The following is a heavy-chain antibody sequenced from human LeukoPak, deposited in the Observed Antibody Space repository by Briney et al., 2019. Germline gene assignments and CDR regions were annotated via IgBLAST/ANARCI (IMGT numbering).Heavy chain of an antibody. Sequence: ASVKVSCKASGYTFTNYGHSWVRQGPGQGLGWMGRISAYNGNTNNAQKFQGRVTMTTDTSTNKAYMELRSLRSDDTAVYYCARSATHRLTWTDRSQWLPLDYWGQGTLVTVSS. CDR1: GYTFTNYG. V-gene: IGHV1-18*01. CDR2: ISAYNGNT. J-gene: IGHJ4*02. CDR3: ARSATHRLTWTDRSQWLPLDY. D-gene: IGHD5-18*01.